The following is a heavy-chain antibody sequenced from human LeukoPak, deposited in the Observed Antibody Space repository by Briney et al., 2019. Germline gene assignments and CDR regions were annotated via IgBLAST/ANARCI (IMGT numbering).Heavy chain of an antibody. V-gene: IGHV4-31*03. J-gene: IGHJ6*03. CDR1: GGSISSGGYY. Sequence: SQTLSLTCTVSGGSISSGGYYWSWIRQHPGKGLEWIGYIYYSGSTYYNPSLKSRVTISVDTSKNQFSLKLSSVTAADTAVYYSARDFKLYLGGLSEYYYMDVWGKGTTVTVSS. D-gene: IGHD3-10*01. CDR2: IYYSGST. CDR3: ARDFKLYLGGLSEYYYMDV.